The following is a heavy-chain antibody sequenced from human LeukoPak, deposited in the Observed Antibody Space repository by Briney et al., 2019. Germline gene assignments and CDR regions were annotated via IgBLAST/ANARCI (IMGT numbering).Heavy chain of an antibody. V-gene: IGHV1-69*13. CDR3: ARVSDYAEVNWFDP. J-gene: IGHJ5*02. CDR1: GGTFSSYA. CDR2: IIPILGTA. Sequence: EASVKVSRKASGGTFSSYAISWVRQAPGQGLERMGGIIPILGTANYAQKFQGRVTITADESTSTAYMELSSLRSEDTAVYYCARVSDYAEVNWFDPWGQGTLVTVSS. D-gene: IGHD4-17*01.